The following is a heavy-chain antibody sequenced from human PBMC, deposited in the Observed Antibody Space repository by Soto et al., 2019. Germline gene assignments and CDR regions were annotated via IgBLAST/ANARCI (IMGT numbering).Heavy chain of an antibody. CDR3: ARQIYDSDTGPNFQYYFDS. D-gene: IGHD3-22*01. Sequence: GESLKISCKGSGYSFDGYWITWVRQKPGKGLEWMGRIDPSDSQTYYSPSFRGHVTISVTKSITTVFLQWCSLRASDTAMYYCARQIYDSDTGPNFQYYFDSWGQGTPVTVSS. CDR2: IDPSDSQT. CDR1: GYSFDGYW. J-gene: IGHJ4*02. V-gene: IGHV5-10-1*01.